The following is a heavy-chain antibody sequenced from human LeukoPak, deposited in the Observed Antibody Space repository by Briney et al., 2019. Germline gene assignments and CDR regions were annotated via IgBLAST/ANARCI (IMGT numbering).Heavy chain of an antibody. V-gene: IGHV3-74*01. Sequence: GSLRLSCAASGFTFSSYWMHWVRQAPGKGLVWVSRINSDGSSTSYADSVKGRFTISRDNAKNTLYLQMNSLRAEDTAVYYCASGQVEMATPLDYWGQGTLVTVSS. CDR3: ASGQVEMATPLDY. CDR1: GFTFSSYW. D-gene: IGHD5-24*01. CDR2: INSDGSST. J-gene: IGHJ4*02.